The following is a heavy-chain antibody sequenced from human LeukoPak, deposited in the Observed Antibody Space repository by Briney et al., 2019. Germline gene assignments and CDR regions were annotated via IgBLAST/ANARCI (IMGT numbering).Heavy chain of an antibody. Sequence: ASVKVSCKASGYTFTGYYMHWVRQAPGQGLEWMGWINPNSGGTNYAQKFQGRVTMTRDTSISTAYMELSRLRSDDTAVYYCAKGTYYYDSRGYKGFDYWGQGTLVTVSS. CDR2: INPNSGGT. CDR3: AKGTYYYDSRGYKGFDY. V-gene: IGHV1-2*02. CDR1: GYTFTGYY. J-gene: IGHJ4*02. D-gene: IGHD3-22*01.